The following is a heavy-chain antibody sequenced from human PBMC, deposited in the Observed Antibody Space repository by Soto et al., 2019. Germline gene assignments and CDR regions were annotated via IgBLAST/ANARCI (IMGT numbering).Heavy chain of an antibody. D-gene: IGHD3-10*01. V-gene: IGHV3-30-3*01. J-gene: IGHJ4*02. CDR1: GFAFSSYA. Sequence: QVQLVESGGGVVQPGRSLSLSCAASGFAFSSYAMHWVRQAPGKGLEWVAVISYDGSNKYYADSVKGRFPISRDNSKNTLYLQMNSLRAEDTAVYYCARDLSGSGDWGQGTLVTVSS. CDR3: ARDLSGSGD. CDR2: ISYDGSNK.